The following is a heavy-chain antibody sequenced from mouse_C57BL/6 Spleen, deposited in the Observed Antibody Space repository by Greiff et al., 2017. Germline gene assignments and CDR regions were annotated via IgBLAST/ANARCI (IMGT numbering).Heavy chain of an antibody. CDR3: ARSLRY. V-gene: IGHV1-69*01. CDR1: GYTFTSYW. CDR2: IDPSASYT. Sequence: VQLQQPGAELVLPGASVKLSCKASGYTFTSYWMHWVKQWPGQGLEWIGEIDPSASYTNYNQKFKGKSTLTIDKSSNTAYMQLSSLTSEDAAVYDCARSLRYWGQGTTLTVSS. J-gene: IGHJ2*01.